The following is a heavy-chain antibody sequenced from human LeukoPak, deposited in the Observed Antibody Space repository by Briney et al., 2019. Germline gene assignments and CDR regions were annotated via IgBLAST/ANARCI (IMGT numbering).Heavy chain of an antibody. D-gene: IGHD5-12*01. CDR3: ARGGDTITGFDY. V-gene: IGHV4-31*03. CDR1: GXSISRGGNY. Sequence: PSQTLSLTCTVSGXSISRGGNYWSWIRQHPGKGLEWIGYIYYSGSTYYNPSLKSRVTISVDTANNQFSLNLSSVNAADTAVYYCARGGDTITGFDYWGQGTLVTVSS. CDR2: IYYSGST. J-gene: IGHJ4*02.